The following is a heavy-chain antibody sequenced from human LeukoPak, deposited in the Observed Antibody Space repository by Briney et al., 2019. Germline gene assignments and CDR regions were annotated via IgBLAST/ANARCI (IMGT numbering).Heavy chain of an antibody. CDR2: IYHSGST. V-gene: IGHV4-39*07. CDR1: GGSISSGTYY. D-gene: IGHD1-14*01. J-gene: IGHJ6*03. Sequence: SETLSLTCTVSGGSISSGTYYWGWIRQPPGKGLEWIGSIYHSGSTYYNPSLKSRVTISVDTSKNQYSLKLSSLTAADTAVYYCARDRKYYYHMDVWGKGTTVTVSS. CDR3: ARDRKYYYHMDV.